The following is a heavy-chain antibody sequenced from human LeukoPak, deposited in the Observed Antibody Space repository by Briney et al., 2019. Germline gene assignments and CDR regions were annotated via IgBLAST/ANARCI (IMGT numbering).Heavy chain of an antibody. CDR1: GFTFDDYA. J-gene: IGHJ6*02. D-gene: IGHD3-10*01. Sequence: GGSLRLSCAASGFTFDDYAMHWVRKAPGKGLEWVSGISWNSGSIGYADSVKGRFTISRDNAKNSLYLQMNSLRAEDTALYYCARIRGTMVRGVIVDYYYGMDVWGQGTTVTVSS. CDR2: ISWNSGSI. V-gene: IGHV3-9*01. CDR3: ARIRGTMVRGVIVDYYYGMDV.